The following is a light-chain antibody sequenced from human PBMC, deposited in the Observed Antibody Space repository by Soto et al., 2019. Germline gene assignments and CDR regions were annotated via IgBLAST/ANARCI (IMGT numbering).Light chain of an antibody. CDR3: QQRTNWRYS. CDR2: DAS. Sequence: EIVLTQSPATLSLSPGERATLSCRASQSVSTYLAWYQQKPGQAPRLLIYDASNRATGIPARFSGNGSGTDFTLTINSLEPEDFAVYYCQQRTNWRYSFGQGTKLEIK. CDR1: QSVSTY. J-gene: IGKJ2*01. V-gene: IGKV3-11*01.